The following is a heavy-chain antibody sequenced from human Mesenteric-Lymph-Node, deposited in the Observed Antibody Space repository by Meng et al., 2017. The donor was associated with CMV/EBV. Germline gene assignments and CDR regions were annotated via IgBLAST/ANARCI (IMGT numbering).Heavy chain of an antibody. CDR1: GFTFSSYW. J-gene: IGHJ4*02. Sequence: LSCAASGFTFSSYWMSWVRQAPGKGLEWVANIKQDGSEKYYVDSVKGRFTISRDNAKNSLYLQMNSLRAEDTAVYYCAAGSSWSLFDYWGQGTLVTVSS. V-gene: IGHV3-7*01. CDR2: IKQDGSEK. D-gene: IGHD6-13*01. CDR3: AAGSSWSLFDY.